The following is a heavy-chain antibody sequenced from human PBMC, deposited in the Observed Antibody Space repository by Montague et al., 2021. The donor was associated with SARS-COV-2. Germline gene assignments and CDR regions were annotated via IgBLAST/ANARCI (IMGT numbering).Heavy chain of an antibody. V-gene: IGHV3-48*03. J-gene: IGHJ6*02. D-gene: IGHD3-10*01. CDR2: ITSDGGII. CDR3: ATLARGLFDHGMDV. CDR1: GFTFSRHE. Sequence: SLRLSCVASGFTFSRHEVNWVRQAPGKGLEWVSYITSDGGIIYYSDFXEGRFTISRDNAKNSLYLHMNSLRVGDTAVYYCATLARGLFDHGMDVWGQGTTVTVSS.